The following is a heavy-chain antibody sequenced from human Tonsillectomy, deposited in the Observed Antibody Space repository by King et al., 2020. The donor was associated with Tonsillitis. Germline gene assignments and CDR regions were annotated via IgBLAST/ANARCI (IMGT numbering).Heavy chain of an antibody. CDR2: ISNRDATT. V-gene: IGHV3-11*01. CDR1: GFMFSDFY. Sequence: VQLVESGGGLVKPGGSLRLSCAASGFMFSDFYMSWIRQAPGKGLEWVSYISNRDATTYYEDSVKGRFTISRDNAKNSLYLQMNSMRAEDTAVYYFARDTYYSDNTYDYWGQGTLVTVSS. J-gene: IGHJ4*02. D-gene: IGHD3-22*01. CDR3: ARDTYYSDNTYDY.